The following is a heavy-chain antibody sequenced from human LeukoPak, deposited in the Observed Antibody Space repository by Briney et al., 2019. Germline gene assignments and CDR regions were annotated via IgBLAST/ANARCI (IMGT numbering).Heavy chain of an antibody. CDR2: IQFDENNK. CDR1: GFPFSKYG. J-gene: IGHJ4*02. V-gene: IGHV3-30*02. CDR3: AKPTSGTAPRPLDY. Sequence: GGSLRLSCAASGFPFSKYGMYWVRQAPGKGLEWVAYIQFDENNKYYTDSVKGRFTISRDNSRNTLFLQMNSLRPEDAAVYYCAKPTSGTAPRPLDYWGRGTLVTVSS. D-gene: IGHD1-26*01.